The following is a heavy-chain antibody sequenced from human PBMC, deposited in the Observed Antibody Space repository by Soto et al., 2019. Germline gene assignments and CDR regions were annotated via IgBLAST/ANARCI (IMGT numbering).Heavy chain of an antibody. CDR2: IKQDGSEK. D-gene: IGHD5-18*01. J-gene: IGHJ4*02. V-gene: IGHV3-7*01. CDR1: GCSFSGYW. CDR3: ARGLKWIQLWLYYFDY. Sequence: PGGSLWLSCAASGCSFSGYWMSWVRQAPGKGLEWVANIKQDGSEKYYVDSVKGRFTISRDNAKNSLYLQMNSLRAEDTAVYYCARGLKWIQLWLYYFDYWGQGTLVTVSS.